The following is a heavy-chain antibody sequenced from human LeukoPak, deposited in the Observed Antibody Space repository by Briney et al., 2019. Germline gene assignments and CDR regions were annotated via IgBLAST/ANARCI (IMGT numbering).Heavy chain of an antibody. CDR1: GFTFSSYS. D-gene: IGHD3-10*01. J-gene: IGHJ4*02. CDR2: ISWNSGSI. CDR3: AKGLLWFGELLTGPFDY. Sequence: GGSLRLSCAASGFTFSSYSMNWVRQAPGKGLEWVSGISWNSGSIGYADSAKGRFTISRDNAKNSLYLQMNSLRAEDTALYYCAKGLLWFGELLTGPFDYWGQGTLVTVSS. V-gene: IGHV3-9*01.